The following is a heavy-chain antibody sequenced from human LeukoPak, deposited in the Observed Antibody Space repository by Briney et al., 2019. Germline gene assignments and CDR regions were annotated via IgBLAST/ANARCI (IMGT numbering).Heavy chain of an antibody. V-gene: IGHV4-30-2*01. D-gene: IGHD6-19*01. CDR3: ALWGYSSGDY. CDR1: GGSISSGGYS. J-gene: IGHJ4*02. CDR2: IYHSGST. Sequence: SETLSLTCAVSGGSISSGGYSWSWIRQPPGKGLEWIGYIYHSGSTYYNPSLKSRVTISVDRSKNQFSLKLSSVTAADTAVYYCALWGYSSGDYWGQGTLVTVSS.